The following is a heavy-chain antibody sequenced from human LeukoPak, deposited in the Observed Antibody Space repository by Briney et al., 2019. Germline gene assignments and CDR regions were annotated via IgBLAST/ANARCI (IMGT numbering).Heavy chain of an antibody. CDR3: ARDSAVGATYGY. V-gene: IGHV1-69*04. CDR1: GGTFSSYA. CDR2: FIPILGIP. D-gene: IGHD1-26*01. Sequence: SVKVSCKASGGTFSSYAISWVRQAPGQGLEWMGRFIPILGIPNYAQKFEGRVTITADKSTTTAYMELSSLTSGDTAVYYCARDSAVGATYGYWGQGTLVTVSS. J-gene: IGHJ4*02.